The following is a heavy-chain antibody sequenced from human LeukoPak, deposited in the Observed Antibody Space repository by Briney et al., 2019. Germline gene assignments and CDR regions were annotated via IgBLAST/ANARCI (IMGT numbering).Heavy chain of an antibody. CDR1: GYTFTSYA. Sequence: ASVKVSCKASGYTFTSYAMNWVRQAPGQGLEWMGWINTNTGNPTYAQGFTGRFVFSLDTSVSTAYLQISSLKAEDTAVYYCARLDDSVYYFSSSWYVGNDQTFDYWGQGTLVTVSS. V-gene: IGHV7-4-1*02. CDR3: ARLDDSVYYFSSSWYVGNDQTFDY. J-gene: IGHJ4*02. D-gene: IGHD6-13*01. CDR2: INTNTGNP.